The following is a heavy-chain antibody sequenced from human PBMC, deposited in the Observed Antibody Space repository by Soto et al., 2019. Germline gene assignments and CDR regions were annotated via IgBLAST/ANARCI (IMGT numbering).Heavy chain of an antibody. Sequence: GSMRLPYSAAELNFRDYDMHRIRQDTGKGLEWVSAIGTAGDTYYPGSVKGRFTISRENAENSLYLQMNSLRAWDTAVYYCAIGRWGRVFDYLGQGTLVTVSS. CDR3: AIGRWGRVFDY. CDR1: ELNFRDYD. D-gene: IGHD3-16*01. J-gene: IGHJ4*02. V-gene: IGHV3-13*01. CDR2: IGTAGDT.